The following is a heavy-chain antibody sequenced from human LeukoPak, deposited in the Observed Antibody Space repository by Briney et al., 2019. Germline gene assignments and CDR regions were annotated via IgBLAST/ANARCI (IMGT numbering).Heavy chain of an antibody. CDR3: AKDMGYTFGHAFDY. CDR1: GFTFSSYS. J-gene: IGHJ4*02. Sequence: GGSLRLSCAASGFTFSSYSMHWVRQAPGKGLEWVALTSYDGSNKYYADSVKSRFTISRDNSKNTLYLQMNSLRTEDTAMYYCAKDMGYTFGHAFDYWGQGTLVTVSS. D-gene: IGHD5-18*01. CDR2: TSYDGSNK. V-gene: IGHV3-30-3*01.